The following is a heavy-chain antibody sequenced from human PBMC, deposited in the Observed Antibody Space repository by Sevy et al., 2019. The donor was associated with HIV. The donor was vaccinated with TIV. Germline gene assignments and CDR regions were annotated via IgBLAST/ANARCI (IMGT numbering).Heavy chain of an antibody. V-gene: IGHV3-23*01. D-gene: IGHD2-8*01. CDR1: GFAFYDYS. J-gene: IGHJ4*02. CDR3: AREGCTRPNDY. Sequence: GGSLRLSCAASGFAFYDYSMSWIRQAPGKGLEWVATLSFGCGKINYADSVKGRFTISRDNLKNSFYLQMDNVRVEDTALYYCAREGCTRPNDYWGQGTRVTVSS. CDR2: LSFGCGKI.